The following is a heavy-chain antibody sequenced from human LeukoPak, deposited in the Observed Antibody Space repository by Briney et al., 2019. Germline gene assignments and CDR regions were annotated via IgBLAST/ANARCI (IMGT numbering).Heavy chain of an antibody. CDR2: ISGSGGST. J-gene: IGHJ4*02. D-gene: IGHD3-22*01. CDR1: GFTFSSYA. CDR3: ARYYDSSGYYY. Sequence: GGSLRLSCAASGFTFSSYAMSWVRQAPGKGLEWVPAISGSGGSTYYADSVKGRFTISRDNSKNTLYLQMNSLRAEDTAVYYCARYYDSSGYYYWGQGTLVTVSS. V-gene: IGHV3-23*01.